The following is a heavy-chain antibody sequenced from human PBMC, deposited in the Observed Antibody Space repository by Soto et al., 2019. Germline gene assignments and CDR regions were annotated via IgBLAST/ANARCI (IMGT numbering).Heavy chain of an antibody. D-gene: IGHD3-22*01. CDR2: IIPIFGTA. J-gene: IGHJ3*02. V-gene: IGHV1-69*06. CDR3: AREARRGPKRYYYDSSVNDAFDI. Sequence: QVQLVQSGAEVKKPGSSVKVSCKASGGTFSSYAISWVRQAPGQGLEWMGGIIPIFGTANYAQKYQGRVTITADKSTSTDYMELSSLRSEDTAVYYCAREARRGPKRYYYDSSVNDAFDIWGQGTMVTVSS. CDR1: GGTFSSYA.